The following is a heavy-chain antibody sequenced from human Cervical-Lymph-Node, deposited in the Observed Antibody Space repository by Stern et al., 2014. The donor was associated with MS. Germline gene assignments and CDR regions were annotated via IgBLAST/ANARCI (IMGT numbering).Heavy chain of an antibody. V-gene: IGHV5-51*01. CDR1: GYSFTSHW. D-gene: IGHD4-11*01. CDR3: ARHQTDYKGRDYYYYGMDV. J-gene: IGHJ6*02. Sequence: VQLMQSGAEVKKPGESLKISCKGSGYSFTSHWIGWVRQMPGKGLEWMGMIYPGDSDTRYSPSFQGQVTLSADKSISTAYLQWSSLKASDTAIYYCARHQTDYKGRDYYYYGMDVWGQGTTVTVSS. CDR2: IYPGDSDT.